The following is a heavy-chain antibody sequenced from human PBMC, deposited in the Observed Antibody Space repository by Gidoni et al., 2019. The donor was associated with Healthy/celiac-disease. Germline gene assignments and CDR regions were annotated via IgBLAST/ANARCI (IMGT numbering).Heavy chain of an antibody. CDR1: GFTFSSYA. J-gene: IGHJ6*02. V-gene: IGHV3-30-3*01. Sequence: QVQLVESGGGVVQPGRSLRLSCAASGFTFSSYAMHWVRQAPGKGLELVAVISDDGSNKYYADSVKGRFTISRDNSKNTLYLQMNSLRAEDTAVYYCARDRIVGGFYYYGMDVLGQGTTVTVSS. CDR2: ISDDGSNK. D-gene: IGHD1-26*01. CDR3: ARDRIVGGFYYYGMDV.